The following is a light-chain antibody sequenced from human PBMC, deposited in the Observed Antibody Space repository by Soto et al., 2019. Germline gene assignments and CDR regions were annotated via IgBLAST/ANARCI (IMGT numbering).Light chain of an antibody. CDR1: SSDVGAYNY. V-gene: IGLV2-14*01. CDR2: DVS. CDR3: SSYTRSSTLYV. J-gene: IGLJ1*01. Sequence: SALTQPASVSGSPGQSITISCTGTSSDVGAYNYVSWYQQHPGKAPKLMIYDVSNRPSGVSNRFSGSKSGNTASLTISGLQAEDEADYYCSSYTRSSTLYVFGTGTKVTVL.